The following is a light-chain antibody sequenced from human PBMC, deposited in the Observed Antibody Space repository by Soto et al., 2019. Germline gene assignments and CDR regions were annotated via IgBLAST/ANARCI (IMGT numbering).Light chain of an antibody. V-gene: IGKV1-39*01. CDR2: AAS. Sequence: GDTVTITCRASQSISSYLNWYQQKSGKAPKLLIYAASSLQSGVPSRFSGSGSGTEFTLSISSLQPDEFATYYCQQLNKYPSTFGGGTKLDI. J-gene: IGKJ4*01. CDR3: QQLNKYPST. CDR1: QSISSY.